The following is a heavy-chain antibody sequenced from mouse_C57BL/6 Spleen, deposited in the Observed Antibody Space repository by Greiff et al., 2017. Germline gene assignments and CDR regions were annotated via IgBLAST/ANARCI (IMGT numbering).Heavy chain of an antibody. Sequence: QVQLQQPGAELVRPGSSVKLSCKASGYTFTSYWMHWVKQRPIQGLEWIGNIDPSDSETHYNQKFKDKATLTVDKSSSTAYMQLSSLTSEDSAVYYCARSYTTVVATDFDVWGTGTTVTVSS. CDR3: ARSYTTVVATDFDV. J-gene: IGHJ1*03. D-gene: IGHD1-1*01. CDR1: GYTFTSYW. V-gene: IGHV1-52*01. CDR2: IDPSDSET.